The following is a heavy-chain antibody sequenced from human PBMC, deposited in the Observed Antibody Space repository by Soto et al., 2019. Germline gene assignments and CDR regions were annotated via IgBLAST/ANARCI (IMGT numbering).Heavy chain of an antibody. J-gene: IGHJ4*01. CDR3: ARDYTSSYSYDSTNYGYFDF. Sequence: GASVKVSCKASGFTFTSSAMQWVRQARGQRLEWIGWIVVGSGNTNYAQKFQERVTITRDMSTSTAYMELSSLRSEDTAVYYCARDYTSSYSYDSTNYGYFDFWG. CDR1: GFTFTSSA. V-gene: IGHV1-58*02. CDR2: IVVGSGNT. D-gene: IGHD3-22*01.